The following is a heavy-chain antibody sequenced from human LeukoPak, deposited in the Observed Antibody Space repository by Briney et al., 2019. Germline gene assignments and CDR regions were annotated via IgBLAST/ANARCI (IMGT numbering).Heavy chain of an antibody. Sequence: SGGSLRLSCAASGFTFSSYAMTWVRQAPGKGLEWVSAISGSGGSTYYADSVKGRFTISRDNSKNTLYLQMNSPRAEDTAVYYCATSHDSSGYFYTIDFDYWGQGTLVTVSS. J-gene: IGHJ4*02. D-gene: IGHD3-22*01. CDR2: ISGSGGST. CDR1: GFTFSSYA. V-gene: IGHV3-23*01. CDR3: ATSHDSSGYFYTIDFDY.